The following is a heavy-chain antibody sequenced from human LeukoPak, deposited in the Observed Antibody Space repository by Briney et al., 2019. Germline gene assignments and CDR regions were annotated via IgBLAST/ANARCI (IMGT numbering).Heavy chain of an antibody. V-gene: IGHV4-39*01. J-gene: IGHJ4*02. CDR1: GGSISSSSYY. CDR2: IYYSGST. Sequence: SETLSLTCAVSGGSISSSSYYWGWTRQPPGKGLEWIGSIYYSGSTYYNPSLKSRVTISVDTSKNQFSLKLSSVTAADTAVYYCARHGSDYYDWYYFDYWGQGTLVTVSS. D-gene: IGHD3-22*01. CDR3: ARHGSDYYDWYYFDY.